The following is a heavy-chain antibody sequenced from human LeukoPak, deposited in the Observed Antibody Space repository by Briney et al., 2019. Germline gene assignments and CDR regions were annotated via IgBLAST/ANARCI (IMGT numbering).Heavy chain of an antibody. CDR1: GFTFTDYY. V-gene: IGHV3-11*01. CDR3: AKAILDYGDYVGAFDI. J-gene: IGHJ3*02. CDR2: ITNSGTTI. D-gene: IGHD4-17*01. Sequence: GGSLRLSCAASGFTFTDYYMSWIRQAPGKGLEWVSYITNSGTTIYYADSVKGRFTISRDNAKNSLYLQMNSLRAEDTAVYYCAKAILDYGDYVGAFDIWGQGTMVTVSS.